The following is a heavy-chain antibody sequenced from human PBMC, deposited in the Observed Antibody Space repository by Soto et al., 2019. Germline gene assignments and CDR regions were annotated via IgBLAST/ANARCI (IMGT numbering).Heavy chain of an antibody. Sequence: EVQLLESGGGLVQPGGSLRLSCAASGFTFSSYAMSWVRQAPGKGLEWVSAISGSGGSTYYADSVKGRFTISRDNSKNTLYLQMNSLRAEDTAVYYWVKRDGVVITHFDYWGQGTLVTVSS. V-gene: IGHV3-23*01. CDR2: ISGSGGST. J-gene: IGHJ4*02. CDR3: VKRDGVVITHFDY. D-gene: IGHD3-3*01. CDR1: GFTFSSYA.